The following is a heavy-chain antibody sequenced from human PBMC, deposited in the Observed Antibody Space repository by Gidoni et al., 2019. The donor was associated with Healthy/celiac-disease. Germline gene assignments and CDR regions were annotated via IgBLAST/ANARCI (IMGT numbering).Heavy chain of an antibody. D-gene: IGHD2-2*01. CDR1: GFTLSSYA. J-gene: IGHJ6*02. V-gene: IGHV3-30*18. Sequence: QVQLMESGGRVVQPERTLRLSCEASGFTLSSYAMHWFRQAPGKGLEWVAVISYDGSKKYYAYSVKGRFTISIDNSTNTLYLQMNSLRAEDTAVYYCAKDSENRVVPAAMRGAGYGMDVWGQGTTVTVSS. CDR2: ISYDGSKK. CDR3: AKDSENRVVPAAMRGAGYGMDV.